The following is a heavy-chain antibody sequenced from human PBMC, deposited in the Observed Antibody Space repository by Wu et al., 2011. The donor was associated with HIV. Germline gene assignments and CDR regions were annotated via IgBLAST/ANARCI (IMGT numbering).Heavy chain of an antibody. V-gene: IGHV1-18*01. CDR1: SYTFGSYA. Sequence: QVQLVQSGPEVKKPGASVKVSCTASSYTFGSYAMGWVRQAPGQGLEWMGWISAYTGNIKYAQTFRGRVIMTTDISTTSAYLEVKSLRSDDTAVYYCARLGYSSDRDDAFDVWGQGTMVIVSS. CDR2: ISAYTGNI. CDR3: ARLGYSSDRDDAFDV. J-gene: IGHJ3*01. D-gene: IGHD6-19*01.